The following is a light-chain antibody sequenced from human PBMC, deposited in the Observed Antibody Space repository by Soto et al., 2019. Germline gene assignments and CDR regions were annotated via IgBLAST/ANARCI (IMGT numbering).Light chain of an antibody. CDR1: QSISNW. V-gene: IGKV1-5*01. CDR3: QQYSTFPLT. J-gene: IGKJ5*01. Sequence: DIQMTQSPSTLSASVADRVTITCRASQSISNWLAWYQQKPGGAPKLLIYDASSLQSALPSRFSGRGSGTDFTLTITGLQPDDFATYYCQQYSTFPLTFGQGTRLEIK. CDR2: DAS.